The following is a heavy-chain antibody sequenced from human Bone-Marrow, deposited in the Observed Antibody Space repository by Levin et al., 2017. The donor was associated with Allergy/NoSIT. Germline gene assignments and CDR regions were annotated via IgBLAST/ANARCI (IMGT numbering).Heavy chain of an antibody. Sequence: PGASVKVSCKASGYTFSTYGISWVRQAPGQGLEWMGWISAANGDIKYAEKFQGRVNMTTDTPTNTAYMELRSLRSDDTAVYFCARDDFEFWSGFSYEGFDMWGQGTMITVSS. CDR3: ARDDFEFWSGFSYEGFDM. D-gene: IGHD3-3*01. CDR2: ISAANGDI. CDR1: GYTFSTYG. V-gene: IGHV1-18*04. J-gene: IGHJ3*02.